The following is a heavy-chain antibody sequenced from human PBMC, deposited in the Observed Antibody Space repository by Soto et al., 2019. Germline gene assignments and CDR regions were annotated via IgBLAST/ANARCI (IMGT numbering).Heavy chain of an antibody. D-gene: IGHD3-22*01. V-gene: IGHV1-69*06. CDR2: IIPIFGTA. CDR3: ARANYYDSSGYYYYFDY. Sequence: SVKVSCKTSGGTFSSYAISWVRQAPGQGLEWMGGIIPIFGTANYAQKFQGRVTITADKSTSTAYMELSSLRSEDTAVYYCARANYYDSSGYYYYFDYWGQGTLVTVSS. CDR1: GGTFSSYA. J-gene: IGHJ4*02.